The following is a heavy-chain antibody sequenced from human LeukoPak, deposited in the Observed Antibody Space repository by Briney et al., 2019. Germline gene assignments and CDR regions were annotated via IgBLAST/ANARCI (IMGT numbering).Heavy chain of an antibody. CDR3: ARGLAAAGTNWFDP. Sequence: GGAPGLSCAAPGFPLSRFEKKRGRPAPGKGLEWGLYISSSGSTTYYADSVKGRFTISRDNAKNSLYLQMNSLRAEDTAVYYCARGLAAAGTNWFDPWGQGTLVTVSS. CDR1: GFPLSRFE. D-gene: IGHD6-13*01. J-gene: IGHJ5*02. V-gene: IGHV3-48*03. CDR2: ISSSGSTT.